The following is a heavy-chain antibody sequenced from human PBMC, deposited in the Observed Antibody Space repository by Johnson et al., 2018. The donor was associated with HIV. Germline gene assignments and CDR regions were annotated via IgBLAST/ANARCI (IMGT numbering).Heavy chain of an antibody. CDR2: IYSRGGS. J-gene: IGHJ3*02. CDR1: GFTFSNAW. CDR3: ATYKFWSSYAVDI. V-gene: IGHV3-66*01. Sequence: VQLVESGGGLVKPGGSLRLSCAASGFTFSNAWMSWVRQAPGKGLEWVSVIYSRGGSYYVDSVRGRFTISRDNSKRKLYLQMDCLPAEDTAVYYCATYKFWSSYAVDIWGQWTTVTVSS. D-gene: IGHD3-3*01.